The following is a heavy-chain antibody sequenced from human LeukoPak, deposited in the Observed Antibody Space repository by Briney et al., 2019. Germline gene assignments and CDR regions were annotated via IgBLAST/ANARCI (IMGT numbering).Heavy chain of an antibody. CDR1: GGTFSSYA. CDR3: ASDSYYYDSSGYYYFGV. J-gene: IGHJ4*02. V-gene: IGHV1-69*05. D-gene: IGHD3-22*01. Sequence: SVKVSCKASGGTFSSYAISWVRQAPGQGLEWMGRIIPIFGTANYAQKFQGRVTITTDESTSTAYMELRSLRSEDPAVYYCASDSYYYDSSGYYYFGVWGQGTLVTVSS. CDR2: IIPIFGTA.